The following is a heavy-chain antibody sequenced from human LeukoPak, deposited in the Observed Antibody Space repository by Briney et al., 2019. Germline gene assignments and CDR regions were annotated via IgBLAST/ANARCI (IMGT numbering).Heavy chain of an antibody. CDR3: ARGQDGLLQPNFDY. J-gene: IGHJ4*02. D-gene: IGHD2-15*01. Sequence: PGGSLRLSCAASGFTVSSNHMNWVRQAPGKGLEWVSVIYNSDSTYYADSVKGRFTISRDNSKNTLYLQMNSLRAEDTAVYYCARGQDGLLQPNFDYWGQGTLVTVSS. CDR1: GFTVSSNH. V-gene: IGHV3-53*01. CDR2: IYNSDST.